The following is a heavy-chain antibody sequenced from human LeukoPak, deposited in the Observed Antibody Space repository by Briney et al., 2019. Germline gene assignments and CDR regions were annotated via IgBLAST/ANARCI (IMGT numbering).Heavy chain of an antibody. J-gene: IGHJ4*02. V-gene: IGHV1-2*02. D-gene: IGHD3-22*01. CDR2: INPNSGGT. Sequence: ASVKVSCKASGYTFTGCYMHWVRQAPGQGLEWMGWINPNSGGTNYAQKFQGRVTMTRDTSISTAYMELSRLRSDDTAVYYCARDLGDSSGHSNYWGQGTLVTVSS. CDR3: ARDLGDSSGHSNY. CDR1: GYTFTGCY.